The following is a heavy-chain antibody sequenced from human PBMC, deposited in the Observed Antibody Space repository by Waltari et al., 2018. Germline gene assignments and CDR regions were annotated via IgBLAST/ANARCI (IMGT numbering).Heavy chain of an antibody. CDR1: GYTLTESP. CDR2: YVPEDGET. D-gene: IGHD5-12*01. V-gene: IGHV1-24*01. Sequence: QVQLVQSGAEVKKPGASVKVSCKGSGYTLTESPMHWVRQAPGKGLEWMGGYVPEDGETIYAQSFQGRVAMTEDSSTDTAYMELTSLTSEDTAVYYCATDHYRQSGYDSWGQGTLVTVSS. CDR3: ATDHYRQSGYDS. J-gene: IGHJ5*02.